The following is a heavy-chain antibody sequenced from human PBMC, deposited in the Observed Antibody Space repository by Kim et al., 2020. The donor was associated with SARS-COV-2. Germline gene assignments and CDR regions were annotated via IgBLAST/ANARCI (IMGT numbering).Heavy chain of an antibody. D-gene: IGHD3-3*01. V-gene: IGHV3-30*04. CDR1: GFTFSSYA. CDR3: ARWPHDFWSGLYYFDY. CDR2: ISYDGSNK. Sequence: GGSLRLSCAASGFTFSSYAMHWVRQAPGKGLEWVAVISYDGSNKYYADSVKGRFTISRDNSKNTLYLQMNSLRAEDTAVYYCARWPHDFWSGLYYFDYWG. J-gene: IGHJ4*01.